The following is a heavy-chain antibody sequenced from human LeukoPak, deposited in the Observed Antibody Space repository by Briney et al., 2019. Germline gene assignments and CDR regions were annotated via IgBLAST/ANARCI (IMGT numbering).Heavy chain of an antibody. CDR3: ARGVNYDSSGYYYANSYYYMDV. J-gene: IGHJ6*03. Sequence: SETLSLTCAVYGGSFSGYYWSWIRQPPGKGLEWIGEINHSGSTNYNPSLKSRVTISVDTPKNQFSLKLSSVTAADTAVYYCARGVNYDSSGYYYANSYYYMDVWGNGTTVTVSS. CDR1: GGSFSGYY. V-gene: IGHV4-34*01. D-gene: IGHD3-22*01. CDR2: INHSGST.